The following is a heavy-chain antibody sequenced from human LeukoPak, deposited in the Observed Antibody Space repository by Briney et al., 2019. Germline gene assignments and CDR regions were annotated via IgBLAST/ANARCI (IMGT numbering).Heavy chain of an antibody. V-gene: IGHV1-8*01. CDR1: GYTFTSYD. Sequence: ASVKVSCKASGYTFTSYDINWVRQATGQGLEWMGWMNPNSGNTGYAQKFQGRVTMTRNTSISTAYMELSRLRSDDTAVYYCARVSLRYSSSSFDYWGQGTLVTVSS. CDR3: ARVSLRYSSSSFDY. J-gene: IGHJ4*02. CDR2: MNPNSGNT. D-gene: IGHD6-6*01.